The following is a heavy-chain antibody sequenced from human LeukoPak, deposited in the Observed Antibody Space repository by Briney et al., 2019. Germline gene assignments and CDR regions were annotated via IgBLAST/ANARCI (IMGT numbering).Heavy chain of an antibody. CDR3: ARDLTRTGSYYYYYMDV. J-gene: IGHJ6*03. CDR2: VIVIFGIA. Sequence: SVKVSCKASGGTFNSYAISWVRQARGQGLEWMGRVIVIFGIANYAQKFQGRVTITTDESTSTAYMELSSLRSEDTAVYYCARDLTRTGSYYYYYMDVWGKGTTVTVSS. V-gene: IGHV1-69*05. CDR1: GGTFNSYA. D-gene: IGHD7-27*01.